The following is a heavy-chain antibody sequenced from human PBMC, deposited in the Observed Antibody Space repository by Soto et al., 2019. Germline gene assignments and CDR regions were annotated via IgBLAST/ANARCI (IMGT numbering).Heavy chain of an antibody. CDR2: IYYSGSS. V-gene: IGHV4-30-4*01. CDR3: ARVRVVPAASYFGC. D-gene: IGHD2-2*01. CDR1: GGTVSSGDYY. J-gene: IGHJ4*02. Sequence: TSETLSLTCSAAGGTVSSGDYYPRRCRLPPGKGLDWIGYIYYSGSSYYNPSLKSRVTISVDTSKDQFSLKLTSVTAADTAVYYWARVRVVPAASYFGCWGQGTLVTVSS.